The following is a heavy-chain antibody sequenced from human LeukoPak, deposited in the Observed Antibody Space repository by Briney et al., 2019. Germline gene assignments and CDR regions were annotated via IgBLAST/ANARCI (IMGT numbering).Heavy chain of an antibody. V-gene: IGHV3-23*01. D-gene: IGHD4-17*01. J-gene: IGHJ3*02. Sequence: GGSLRLSCAASGFTFNNDAMTWVRQAPGKGLEWVSTVSGSGGRTYYADSVKGRFTISRDNPKHTLYLQMNSLRAEDTAVYYCAKDRFRTTDAFDIWGQGTLVTVSS. CDR2: VSGSGGRT. CDR3: AKDRFRTTDAFDI. CDR1: GFTFNNDA.